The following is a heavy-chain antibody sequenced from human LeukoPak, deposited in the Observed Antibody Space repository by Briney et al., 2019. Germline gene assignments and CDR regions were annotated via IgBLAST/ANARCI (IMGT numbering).Heavy chain of an antibody. V-gene: IGHV1-24*01. D-gene: IGHD5-12*01. Sequence: ASVKVSCKVSGDTLTELSMHWVRPAPEKGLERMGGFDPGDGETIYAQKFQGRVTMTEDTSTDTDYMELSSLRSEDTAVYYCATDIVATNWGQGTLVTVSS. CDR1: GDTLTELS. CDR3: ATDIVATN. CDR2: FDPGDGET. J-gene: IGHJ4*02.